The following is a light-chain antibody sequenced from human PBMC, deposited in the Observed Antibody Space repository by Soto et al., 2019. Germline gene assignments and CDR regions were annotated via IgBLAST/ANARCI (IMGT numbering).Light chain of an antibody. V-gene: IGLV2-14*01. CDR3: SSFTGSSTQV. Sequence: QSALTQPASVSASLGQSITISCTGTSSDVGGYNYVSWYQHHPGKVPKLIICEVNNRPSGVSNRFSGSKSANTASLTISGLQADDEADYYCSSFTGSSTQVFGGGTKLTVL. CDR2: EVN. J-gene: IGLJ3*02. CDR1: SSDVGGYNY.